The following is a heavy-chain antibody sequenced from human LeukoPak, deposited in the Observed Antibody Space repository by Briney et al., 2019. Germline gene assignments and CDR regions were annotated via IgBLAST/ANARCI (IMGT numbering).Heavy chain of an antibody. CDR2: IYATDLT. CDR1: GRSIRSVY. Sequence: SETLSLTCTVSGRSIRSVYWNWIRQSAGKGLEWIGRIYATDLTNYNPSLKSRVTLSVDMSKNGLSLTLKSVTAADTAVYYCARGFGSGTSPIDLWGQGALVTVSS. D-gene: IGHD3-10*01. CDR3: ARGFGSGTSPIDL. J-gene: IGHJ5*02. V-gene: IGHV4-4*07.